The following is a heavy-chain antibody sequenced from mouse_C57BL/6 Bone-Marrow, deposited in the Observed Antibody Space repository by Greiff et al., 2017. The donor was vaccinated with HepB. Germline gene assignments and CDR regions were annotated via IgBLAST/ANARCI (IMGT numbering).Heavy chain of an antibody. V-gene: IGHV14-2*01. Sequence: VHVKQSGAELVKPGASVKLSCTASGFNIKDYYMHWVKQRTEQGLEWIGRIDPEDGETKYAPKFQGKATITADTSSNTAYLQLSSLTSEDTAVYYCASRGYYYYGSSGDWYFDVWGTGTTVTVSS. D-gene: IGHD1-1*01. CDR1: GFNIKDYY. CDR2: IDPEDGET. CDR3: ASRGYYYYGSSGDWYFDV. J-gene: IGHJ1*03.